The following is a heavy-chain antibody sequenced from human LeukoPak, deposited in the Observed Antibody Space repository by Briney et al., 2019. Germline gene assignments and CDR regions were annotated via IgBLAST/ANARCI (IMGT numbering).Heavy chain of an antibody. CDR3: ASGPPFLKYFEY. J-gene: IGHJ4*02. CDR2: ISVGAEYI. D-gene: IGHD3-3*01. V-gene: IGHV3-23*01. Sequence: GGSLRLSCAASGFTFSTYVMNWFRQAPGKGLEWVSTISVGAEYILYAASVKGRFTISRDDSNNALYLQMHSLRAEDTALYYCASGPPFLKYFEYWGQGTLVTVSS. CDR1: GFTFSTYV.